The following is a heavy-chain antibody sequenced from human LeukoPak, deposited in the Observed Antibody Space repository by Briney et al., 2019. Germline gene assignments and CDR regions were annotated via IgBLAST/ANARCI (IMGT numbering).Heavy chain of an antibody. D-gene: IGHD1-14*01. J-gene: IGHJ6*03. CDR2: IRYDGSNK. CDR3: AKDVKAGSWGDYYYYYMDV. V-gene: IGHV3-30*02. CDR1: AFTFSRYG. Sequence: GGSLRLSCAASAFTFSRYGMHWVRQAPGRGLEWVAFIRYDGSNKYYADSVNGRFVISRDNSKNTLYLYMNSLRAEDTAVYYCAKDVKAGSWGDYYYYYMDVWGKGTTVTISS.